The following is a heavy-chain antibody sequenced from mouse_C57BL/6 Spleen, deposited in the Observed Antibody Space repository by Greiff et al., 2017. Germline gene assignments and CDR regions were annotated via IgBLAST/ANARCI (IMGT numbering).Heavy chain of an antibody. CDR3: ATLTTVVDY. CDR2: ISSGSSTI. CDR1: GFTFSDYG. V-gene: IGHV5-17*01. Sequence: EVMLVESGGGLVKPGGSLKLSCAASGFTFSDYGMHWVRQAPEKGLEWVAYISSGSSTIYYADTVKGRFTISRDNAKNTLCLQMTSLRSEDTAMYYCATLTTVVDYWGQGTTLTVSS. D-gene: IGHD1-1*01. J-gene: IGHJ2*01.